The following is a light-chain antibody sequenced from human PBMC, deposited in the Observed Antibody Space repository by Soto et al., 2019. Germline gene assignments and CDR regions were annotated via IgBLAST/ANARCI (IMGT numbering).Light chain of an antibody. CDR1: QSVSNRY. Sequence: EIVLTQSRATLSLSPGERATISGRASQSVSNRYLAWYQQKPGQAPRLLIYGASSRATGIPDRFSGSGSGTDFTLTISRLEPEDFAVYYCQQYGSSSWTFGQGTKVDIK. J-gene: IGKJ1*01. CDR2: GAS. V-gene: IGKV3-20*01. CDR3: QQYGSSSWT.